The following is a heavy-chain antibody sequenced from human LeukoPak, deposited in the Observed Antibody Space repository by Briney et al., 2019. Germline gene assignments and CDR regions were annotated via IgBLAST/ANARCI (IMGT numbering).Heavy chain of an antibody. CDR3: TSGWYYFDY. Sequence: SETLSLTCTVSGGSISSGDYYWSWIRQPAGKGLEWIGRIYTSGSTNYNPSLKSRVTISVDTSKNQFSLKLNSVTAADTAVYYCTSGWYYFDYWGQGTLVTVSS. V-gene: IGHV4-61*02. CDR2: IYTSGST. CDR1: GGSISSGDYY. D-gene: IGHD6-19*01. J-gene: IGHJ4*02.